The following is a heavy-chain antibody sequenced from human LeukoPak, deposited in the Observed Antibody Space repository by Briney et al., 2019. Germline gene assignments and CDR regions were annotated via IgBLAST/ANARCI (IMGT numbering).Heavy chain of an antibody. CDR3: ARDAPRSTGRYYYYGMDV. V-gene: IGHV1-18*01. J-gene: IGHJ6*02. CDR2: ISAYSGNT. Sequence: ASVKVSCEASGYTLTSYGISWVRQAPGQGLEWMGWISAYSGNTNYAQKLQGRVTMTTDTSTSTAYMELRSLRSDDTAVYYCARDAPRSTGRYYYYGMDVWGQGTTVTVSS. D-gene: IGHD3-10*01. CDR1: GYTLTSYG.